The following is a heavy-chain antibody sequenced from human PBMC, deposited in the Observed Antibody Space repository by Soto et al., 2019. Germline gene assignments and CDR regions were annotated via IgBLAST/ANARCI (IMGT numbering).Heavy chain of an antibody. CDR2: LIPVFGSP. CDR1: GGTFSKDA. Sequence: QVQLVQSGAEVKKPGSSVTVSCKTSGGTFSKDAINWVRQAPGQGLEWMGLLIPVFGSPIYAQKFQGRIRITAVEAKSTAFMDLSRLRSEDTAVYYCTRVLGYTFEPGKTRYYAMDVWGQGTTVSVSS. CDR3: TRVLGYTFEPGKTRYYAMDV. D-gene: IGHD5-18*01. J-gene: IGHJ6*02. V-gene: IGHV1-69*01.